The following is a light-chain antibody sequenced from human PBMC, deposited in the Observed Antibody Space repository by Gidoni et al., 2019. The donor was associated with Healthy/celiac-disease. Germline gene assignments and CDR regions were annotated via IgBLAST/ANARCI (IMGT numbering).Light chain of an antibody. CDR3: QQRSNWRGIT. CDR2: DAS. CDR1: QSVSSY. Sequence: EIVLPQPPSTLSLSPGERATLSCSASQSVSSYLAWYQRKPGQAPRLLIYDASNRATGIPARFSVSGSGTDFTLTISSLEPEDFAVYYCQQRSNWRGITFGQGTRLEIK. V-gene: IGKV3-11*01. J-gene: IGKJ5*01.